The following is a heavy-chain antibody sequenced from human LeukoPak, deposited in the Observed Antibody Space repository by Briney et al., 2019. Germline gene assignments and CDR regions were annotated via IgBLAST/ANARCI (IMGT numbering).Heavy chain of an antibody. Sequence: PGGSLRLSCAASWLTVSSNHMSWAPQAPGKGLEWVSALRHSGCSTYYADSVKGRFTMSRDNSKITLYLQMNSLRAEDTAVYYCAKAPYYYGLEDYFDYWGQGTLVTVSS. V-gene: IGHV3-23*01. CDR2: LRHSGCST. CDR1: WLTVSSNH. CDR3: AKAPYYYGLEDYFDY. D-gene: IGHD3-10*01. J-gene: IGHJ4*02.